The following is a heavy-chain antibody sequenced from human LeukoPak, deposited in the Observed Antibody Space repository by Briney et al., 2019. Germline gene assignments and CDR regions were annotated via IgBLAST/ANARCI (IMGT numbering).Heavy chain of an antibody. CDR1: GFTFGGYG. J-gene: IGHJ4*02. CDR3: TRYNNDHFDY. V-gene: IGHV3-33*01. Sequence: HPGGSLRLSCAGSGFTFGGYGMHWFRQTPGKGLEWVAVIAYDGSRAFYADSVKGRFTISRDNSKNTMSVQMDDLRAEDTAVYYCTRYNNDHFDYWGQGTLVTASS. D-gene: IGHD1-14*01. CDR2: IAYDGSRA.